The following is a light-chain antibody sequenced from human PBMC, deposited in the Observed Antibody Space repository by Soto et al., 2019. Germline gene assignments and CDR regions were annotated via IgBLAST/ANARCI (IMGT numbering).Light chain of an antibody. CDR1: SSNIGNNY. Sequence: QSVLTQPTSVSAAPGQKVTISCSGSSSNIGNNYVFWYQQLPGTAPKLLIYDNNKRPSGIPDRFSGSKSGTSATLGITGLQTGDEADYYCETWDSSLSAGVFGGGTKLTVL. V-gene: IGLV1-51*01. CDR3: ETWDSSLSAGV. J-gene: IGLJ2*01. CDR2: DNN.